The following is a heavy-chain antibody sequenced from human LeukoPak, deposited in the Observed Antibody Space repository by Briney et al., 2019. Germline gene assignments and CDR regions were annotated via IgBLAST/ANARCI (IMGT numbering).Heavy chain of an antibody. CDR1: EFSLNEYG. CDR2: TLYDGSSQ. CDR3: AKDLLLRQFVLDF. V-gene: IGHV3-30*02. D-gene: IGHD5-24*01. J-gene: IGHJ4*02. Sequence: GGSLRLSCVGSEFSLNEYGIHWVRQAPGRGLEWVAFTLYDGSSQYYPDSLRGRFTISRDNSKNTLFLQMNNLTHDDTAVYYCAKDLLLRQFVLDFWGQGTPVTVSS.